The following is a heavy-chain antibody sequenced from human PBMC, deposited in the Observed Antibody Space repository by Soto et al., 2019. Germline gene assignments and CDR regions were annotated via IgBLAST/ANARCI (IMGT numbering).Heavy chain of an antibody. CDR3: TRDQRYSSAV. D-gene: IGHD5-18*01. Sequence: EVQLVESGGGLVQPGGSLRLSCAASGFDFTNSWMQWVRQAPGKGLVWVSHVNSDGSITTYADSVKGRFTISRDNAKNTVYLQMNSLRVEDTAVYYCTRDQRYSSAVWGQGTLVTVSS. CDR1: GFDFTNSW. J-gene: IGHJ4*02. CDR2: VNSDGSIT. V-gene: IGHV3-74*01.